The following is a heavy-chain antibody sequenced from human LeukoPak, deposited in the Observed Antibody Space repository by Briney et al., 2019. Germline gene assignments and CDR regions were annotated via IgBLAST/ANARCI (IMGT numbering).Heavy chain of an antibody. CDR3: ARGSVVMAQLTDY. CDR1: GYTFSSYS. CDR2: ISSSSSYI. V-gene: IGHV3-21*01. D-gene: IGHD3-22*01. Sequence: GGPLTLLCAPSGYTFSSYSMNWLRQAPGKGLEWVSSISSSSSYIYHADSVMRRFTISRDNAQNSLYLQMNSLRAEDTAVYYCARGSVVMAQLTDYWGQSTGRTLSS. J-gene: IGHJ4*02.